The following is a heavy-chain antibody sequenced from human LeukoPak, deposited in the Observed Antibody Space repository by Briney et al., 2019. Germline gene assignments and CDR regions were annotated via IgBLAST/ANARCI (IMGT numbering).Heavy chain of an antibody. CDR1: GYSFTSYW. J-gene: IGHJ3*02. V-gene: IGHV5-51*01. D-gene: IGHD2-21*02. CDR3: ARHIVVVTAKLDAFDI. Sequence: GESLKISCKGSGYSFTSYWIGWVRQMPGEGLEWMGIIYPGDSDTRYSPSFQGQVTISADKSISTAYLQWSSLKASDTAMYYCARHIVVVTAKLDAFDIWGQGTMVTVSS. CDR2: IYPGDSDT.